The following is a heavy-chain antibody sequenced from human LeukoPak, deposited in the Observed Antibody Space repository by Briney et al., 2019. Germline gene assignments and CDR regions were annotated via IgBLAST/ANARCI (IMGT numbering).Heavy chain of an antibody. CDR3: ARYCGGDCYPPGAFDI. J-gene: IGHJ3*02. CDR2: ISYDGSNK. CDR1: GFTFSSYA. D-gene: IGHD2-21*02. Sequence: PGGSLRLSCAASGFTFSSYAMHWVRQAPGKGLEWVAVISYDGSNKYYADSVKGRFTISRDNSKNTLYLQMNSLRAEDTAVYYCARYCGGDCYPPGAFDIWGQGTMVTVSS. V-gene: IGHV3-30-3*01.